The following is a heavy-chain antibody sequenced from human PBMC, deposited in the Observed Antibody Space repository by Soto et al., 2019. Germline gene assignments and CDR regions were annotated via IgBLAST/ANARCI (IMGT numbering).Heavy chain of an antibody. J-gene: IGHJ4*02. CDR1: GYTFTGYY. Sequence: EASVKVSCKASGYTFTGYYMHWVRQAPGQGLEWMGWINPNSSGTNYAQKFQGWVTMTRDTSISTAYMELSRLRSDDTALYYCARDGSSSYYFDYWGQGTLVTVSS. CDR3: ARDGSSSYYFDY. D-gene: IGHD6-6*01. CDR2: INPNSSGT. V-gene: IGHV1-2*04.